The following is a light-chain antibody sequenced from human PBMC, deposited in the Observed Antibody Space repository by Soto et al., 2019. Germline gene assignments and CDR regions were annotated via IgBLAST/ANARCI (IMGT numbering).Light chain of an antibody. CDR1: SSDVGGFNY. V-gene: IGLV2-14*01. J-gene: IGLJ1*01. CDR2: EVR. CDR3: GSWDSSLSAYV. Sequence: QSALTQPASVSGSPGQSITISCTGTSSDVGGFNYVSWYQQHPGKTPKLLIYEVRLRPTGVSDRFSGSKSGNTASLTISGLQAEDEADYYCGSWDSSLSAYVFGTGTKLTVL.